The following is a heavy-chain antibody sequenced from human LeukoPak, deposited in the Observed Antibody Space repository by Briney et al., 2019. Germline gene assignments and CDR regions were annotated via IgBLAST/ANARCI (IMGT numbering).Heavy chain of an antibody. CDR3: ARGGSAMALDY. Sequence: ASVKVSCKASGYTFTSYYMHWVRQAPGQGLEWMGIINPSGGSTSYAQKFQGRVTMTRDMSASTVYMELSSLRSEDTAVYYCARGGSAMALDYWGQGTLVTVSS. J-gene: IGHJ4*02. D-gene: IGHD5-24*01. V-gene: IGHV1-46*01. CDR1: GYTFTSYY. CDR2: INPSGGST.